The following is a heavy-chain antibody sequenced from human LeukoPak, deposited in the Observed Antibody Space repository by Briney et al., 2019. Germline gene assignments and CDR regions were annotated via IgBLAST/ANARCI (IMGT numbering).Heavy chain of an antibody. V-gene: IGHV1-18*01. CDR1: GYTFTSYG. CDR3: ARENYYDSSGYYSYYYYMDV. CDR2: ISAYNGNT. J-gene: IGHJ6*03. Sequence: GASVKVSCKASGYTFTSYGISWVRQAPGQGLEWMGWISAYNGNTNYAQKLQGRVTMTTDTSTSTAYMELRSLRSDDTAVYYCARENYYDSSGYYSYYYYMDVWGKRTTVTVSS. D-gene: IGHD3-22*01.